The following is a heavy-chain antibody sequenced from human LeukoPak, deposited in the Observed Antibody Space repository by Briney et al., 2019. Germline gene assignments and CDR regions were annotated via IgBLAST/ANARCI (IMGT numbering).Heavy chain of an antibody. CDR2: VSGSGGST. V-gene: IGHV3-23*01. D-gene: IGHD3-9*01. CDR1: GFTFSSYA. Sequence: NPGGSLRLSCAVSGFTFSSYAMSWVRQASGKGLEWVSHVSGSGGSTYYADSVKGRFTISRDNSKNALYLQMNSLRGDDTAVYYCVKRTDVLTGYYNAWGLGTLVTVSS. J-gene: IGHJ5*02. CDR3: VKRTDVLTGYYNA.